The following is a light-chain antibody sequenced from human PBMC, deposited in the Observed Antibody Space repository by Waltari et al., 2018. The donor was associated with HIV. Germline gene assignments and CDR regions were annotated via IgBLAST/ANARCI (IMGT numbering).Light chain of an antibody. CDR1: ALPKKY. CDR2: KDS. J-gene: IGLJ1*01. V-gene: IGLV3-25*03. CDR3: QSADSSGSYV. Sequence: YELTQTPSVSVSPGQEARLNCSGDALPKKYVYWYQQRPGQAPVLLIYKDSERPSVIPERFSGSSSGTTVTLTISVVQAEDEADYYCQSADSSGSYVFGTGTTVTVL.